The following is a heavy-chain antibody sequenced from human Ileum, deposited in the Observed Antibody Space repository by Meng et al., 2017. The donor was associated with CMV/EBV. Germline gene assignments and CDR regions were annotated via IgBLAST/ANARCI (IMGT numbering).Heavy chain of an antibody. J-gene: IGHJ6*02. Sequence: SVKVSCKASAGTFNNYAINWVRQAPGQGLEWMGGIIPILDIANYAQKFQGRVTITADKSTSTAYMELTSLRSEDTALYCCGGGYCSGGNCYRGVAGNYYYAVDVWGQGTTVTVSS. CDR2: IIPILDIA. V-gene: IGHV1-69*10. D-gene: IGHD2-15*01. CDR1: AGTFNNYA. CDR3: GGGYCSGGNCYRGVAGNYYYAVDV.